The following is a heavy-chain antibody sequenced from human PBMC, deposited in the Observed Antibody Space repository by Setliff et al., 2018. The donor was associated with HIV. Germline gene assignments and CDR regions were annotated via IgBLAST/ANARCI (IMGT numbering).Heavy chain of an antibody. J-gene: IGHJ2*01. CDR3: ARKEVIGPRRLYYYLDL. V-gene: IGHV3-48*03. CDR2: ISSSGGTI. Sequence: GGSLRLSCAASGFTFSSYEMNWVRQAPGKGLEWVSYISSSGGTIYYADSVKGRFTISRDNAKKSLYLQMNSLRADDTAVYYCARKEVIGPRRLYYYLDLWGRGTLVTVSS. D-gene: IGHD6-6*01. CDR1: GFTFSSYE.